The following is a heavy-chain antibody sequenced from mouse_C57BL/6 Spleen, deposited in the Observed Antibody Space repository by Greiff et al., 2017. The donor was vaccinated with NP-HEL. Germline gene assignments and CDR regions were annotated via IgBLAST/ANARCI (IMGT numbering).Heavy chain of an antibody. D-gene: IGHD2-5*01. V-gene: IGHV1-59*01. J-gene: IGHJ1*03. CDR1: GYTFTSYW. Sequence: QVQLKQPGAELVRPGTSVKLSCKASGYTFTSYWMHWVKQRPGQGLEWIGVIDPSDSYTNYNQKFKGKATLTVDTSSSTAYMQLSSLTSEDSAVYYCARPYSNPWYFDVWGTGTTVTVSS. CDR2: IDPSDSYT. CDR3: ARPYSNPWYFDV.